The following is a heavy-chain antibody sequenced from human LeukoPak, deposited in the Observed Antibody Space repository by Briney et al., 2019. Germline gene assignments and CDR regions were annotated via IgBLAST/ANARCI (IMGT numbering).Heavy chain of an antibody. Sequence: PSGSLRLSCAAHGFTFSSYVMDWVRQPPGRGQEWVAAIWYDGSNKYYAESVKDRFTISRDNSKNTLYLQISSRRAEHRAVYYCARDMGVPAALDYWGQGTLVTVSS. CDR1: GFTFSSYV. V-gene: IGHV3-33*08. CDR3: ARDMGVPAALDY. CDR2: IWYDGSNK. J-gene: IGHJ4*02. D-gene: IGHD2-2*01.